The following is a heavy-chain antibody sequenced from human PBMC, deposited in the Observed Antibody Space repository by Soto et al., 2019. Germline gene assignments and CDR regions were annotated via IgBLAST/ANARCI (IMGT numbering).Heavy chain of an antibody. Sequence: QPQMEESGPGLVRPSETLLLICSVYGDSIASSTYYWGCIRQAPGKVLEWIGSINDRGNTYRTPSLTSQLSTPEESPRHSFSPNLASGTAADRVLYTFGSKVGEDLQLFAFVLWGHGTLVTV. CDR3: GSKVGEDLQLFAFVL. V-gene: IGHV4-39*02. J-gene: IGHJ3*01. CDR1: GDSIASSTYY. CDR2: INDRGNT. D-gene: IGHD3-10*01.